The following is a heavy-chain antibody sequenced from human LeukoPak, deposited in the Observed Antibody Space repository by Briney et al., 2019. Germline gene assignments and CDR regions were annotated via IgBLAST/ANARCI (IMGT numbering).Heavy chain of an antibody. CDR1: GFTFNKHA. CDR3: AKRVMTATKEFDY. Sequence: GGSLRLSCAASGFTFNKHAMHWVRQAPGKGLEWVSAVGIVPTNTNYADSVKGRFTISRDNSKNTLYLQMNSLRAEDTAVYYCAKRVMTATKEFDYWGQGTLVTVSS. D-gene: IGHD1-7*01. V-gene: IGHV3-23*01. J-gene: IGHJ4*02. CDR2: VGIVPTNT.